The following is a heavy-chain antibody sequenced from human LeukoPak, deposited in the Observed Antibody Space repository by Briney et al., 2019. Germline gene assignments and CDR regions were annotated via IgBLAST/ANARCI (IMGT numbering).Heavy chain of an antibody. Sequence: ASVKVSCKASGYTLTSYGISWVRQAPGQGLEWMGWLSPYNAKTNYALKFQGRVTLTTDTSTSTAYMELRSLRSDDTAVYYCAREVTTVNTFWYFDLWGRGTLVTVSS. CDR3: AREVTTVNTFWYFDL. D-gene: IGHD4-17*01. J-gene: IGHJ2*01. V-gene: IGHV1-18*01. CDR2: LSPYNAKT. CDR1: GYTLTSYG.